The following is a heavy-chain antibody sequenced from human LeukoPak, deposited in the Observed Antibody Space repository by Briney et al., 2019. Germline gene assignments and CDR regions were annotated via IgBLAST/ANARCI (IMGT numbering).Heavy chain of an antibody. J-gene: IGHJ3*02. V-gene: IGHV3-7*01. CDR2: IKQDGSEK. CDR1: GFTFSSYW. Sequence: GGSLGLSCAASGFTFSSYWMSWVRQAPGKGLEWVANIKQDGSEKYYVDSVKGRFTISRDNAKNSLYLQMNSLRAEDTAVYYCVGPNGAFDIWGQGTMVTVSS. CDR3: VGPNGAFDI.